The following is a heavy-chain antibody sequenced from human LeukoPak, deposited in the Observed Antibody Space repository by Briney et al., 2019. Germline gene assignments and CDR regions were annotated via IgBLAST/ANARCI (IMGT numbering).Heavy chain of an antibody. Sequence: ASVKVSCKASGYTLITYAVHWVRQAPGQSLEWMGWINVGNGNTKYSQKFQGRVTIARDTSASTAYIEVSSLTSEDTAVYYCARAYCASDCYSTRHRSYFDYWGQGTLVTVSS. D-gene: IGHD2-21*02. CDR3: ARAYCASDCYSTRHRSYFDY. CDR2: INVGNGNT. CDR1: GYTLITYA. V-gene: IGHV1-3*01. J-gene: IGHJ4*02.